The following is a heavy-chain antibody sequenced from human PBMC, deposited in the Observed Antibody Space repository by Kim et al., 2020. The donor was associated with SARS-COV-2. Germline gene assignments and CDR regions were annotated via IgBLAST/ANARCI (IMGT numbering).Heavy chain of an antibody. CDR1: FFTFLLSA. CDR2: ISGSGGST. V-gene: IGHV3-23*01. Sequence: GGSLILSFSSSFFTFLLSALSWVLQAPGKGLEWVSAISGSGGSTYYADSVKGRFTISRDNSKNTLYLQMNSLRAEDTAVYYCAKDRAYSSGWYAVDLEDHYFDYWGQGTLVTVSS. CDR3: AKDRAYSSGWYAVDLEDHYFDY. J-gene: IGHJ4*02. D-gene: IGHD6-19*01.